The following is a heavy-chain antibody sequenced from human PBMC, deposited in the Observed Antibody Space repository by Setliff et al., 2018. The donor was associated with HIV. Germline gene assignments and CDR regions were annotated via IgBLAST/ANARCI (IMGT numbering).Heavy chain of an antibody. CDR1: GYTSTSYD. D-gene: IGHD2-15*01. Sequence: ASVKVSCKASGYTSTSYDINWVRQATGQGLEWMGWMNPDSGNTGSAQNFQGRLTITWNNSISTAYMELGSLGFDDPSVYFCARTRSGGSSVYCYYYMAVWGQGTAVTVSS. V-gene: IGHV1-8*01. CDR3: ARTRSGGSSVYCYYYMAV. CDR2: MNPDSGNT. J-gene: IGHJ6*03.